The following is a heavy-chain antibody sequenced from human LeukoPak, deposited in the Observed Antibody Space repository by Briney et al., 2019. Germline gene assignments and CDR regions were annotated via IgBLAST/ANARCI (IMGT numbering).Heavy chain of an antibody. J-gene: IGHJ6*02. CDR2: IYYSGST. Sequence: TLSLTCTVSGGSISSGGYYWSWIRQHPGKGLEWIGYIYYSGSTYYNPSLKSRVTISVDTSKNQFSLKLSSVTAADTAVYYCASLRRSGSTRDYYYYSGMDVGGQGTTVTVSS. D-gene: IGHD2-2*01. CDR3: ASLRRSGSTRDYYYYSGMDV. CDR1: GGSISSGGYY. V-gene: IGHV4-31*03.